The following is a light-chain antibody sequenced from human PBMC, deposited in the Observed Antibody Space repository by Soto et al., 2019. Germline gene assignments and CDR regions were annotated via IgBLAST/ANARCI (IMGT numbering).Light chain of an antibody. CDR3: SSYTSNIPGV. V-gene: IGLV2-14*01. Sequence: QSALTQPASVSGSPGQSITISCTGISSDVGGYNYVSWYQQHPGKVPKLIIYEVNNRPSGVSARFSGSKSGYTASLTISGLQAEDEADYYCSSYTSNIPGVFGGGTKLTVL. CDR2: EVN. J-gene: IGLJ3*02. CDR1: SSDVGGYNY.